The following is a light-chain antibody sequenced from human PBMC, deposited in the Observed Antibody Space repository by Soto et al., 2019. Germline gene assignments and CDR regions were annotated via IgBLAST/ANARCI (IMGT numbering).Light chain of an antibody. J-gene: IGKJ1*01. V-gene: IGKV3-20*01. CDR3: QQDGHSPRT. CDR1: QSVSSS. CDR2: GAS. Sequence: EIVLTETLGPLSLCPGERAPPSPMASQSVSSSLAWYQQKPGQAPRLLIYGASNRATGIPDRFSGSGSGTDFTLTISRLEPEDFAVYYCQQDGHSPRTFGQGTKVDI.